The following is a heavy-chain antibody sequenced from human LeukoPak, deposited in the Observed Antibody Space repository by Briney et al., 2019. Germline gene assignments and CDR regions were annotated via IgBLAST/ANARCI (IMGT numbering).Heavy chain of an antibody. Sequence: PGGSLRLSCTASGFTFSGFAMTWVRQAPGKGLEWVSTISGSGGSTYYADSVKGRFTISRDNAKNSLYLQMNSLRVEDTAVYYCQGGGYSSTWYSDYWGQGTLVTVSS. CDR1: GFTFSGFA. CDR2: ISGSGGST. V-gene: IGHV3-23*01. J-gene: IGHJ4*02. CDR3: QGGGYSSTWYSDY. D-gene: IGHD6-13*01.